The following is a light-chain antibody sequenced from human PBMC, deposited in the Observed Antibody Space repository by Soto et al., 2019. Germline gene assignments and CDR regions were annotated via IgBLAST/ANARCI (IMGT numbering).Light chain of an antibody. CDR3: SSYTSSSTPRVV. Sequence: QSALTQPASVSGSPGQSITISCTGTSSDVGGYNYVSWYQQHPGKAPKLMIYEVINRPSGVSDRFSGSKSGNTASLTISGLQAEDEADYYCSSYTSSSTPRVVFGGGTKLTVL. CDR1: SSDVGGYNY. V-gene: IGLV2-14*01. J-gene: IGLJ2*01. CDR2: EVI.